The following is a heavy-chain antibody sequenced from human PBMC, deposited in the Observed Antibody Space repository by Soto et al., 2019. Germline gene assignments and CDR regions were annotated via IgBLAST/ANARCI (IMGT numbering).Heavy chain of an antibody. D-gene: IGHD3-16*01. V-gene: IGHV3-64D*06. J-gene: IGHJ4*02. CDR1: GFTFMSYA. CDR2: ISRDGQIT. CDR3: AKDRWGLFGKWLGGYFDQ. Sequence: SGGSLRLSCSVSGFTFMSYAMHWVRRAPGKRLEVVSTISRDGQITYYAASVRDRFTISRDSSKNTLYLQMNSLNVDDTAIYYCAKDRWGLFGKWLGGYFDQWGQGTLVTVSS.